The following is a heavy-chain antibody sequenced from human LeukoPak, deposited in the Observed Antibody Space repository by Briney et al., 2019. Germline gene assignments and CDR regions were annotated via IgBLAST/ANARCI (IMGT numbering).Heavy chain of an antibody. CDR3: ARVALWFGAATRDYYYGMDV. CDR2: IIPIFGTT. D-gene: IGHD3-10*01. Sequence: SVKVSCKASGGTFISYAISWVRQAPGQGLEWMGGIIPIFGTTNYAQKFQGRVTITADESTSTAYMELSSLRSEDTAVYYCARVALWFGAATRDYYYGMDVWGQGTTVTVSS. J-gene: IGHJ6*02. V-gene: IGHV1-69*01. CDR1: GGTFISYA.